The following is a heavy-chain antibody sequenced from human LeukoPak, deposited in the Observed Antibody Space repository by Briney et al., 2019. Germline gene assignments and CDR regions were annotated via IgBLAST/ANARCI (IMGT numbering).Heavy chain of an antibody. D-gene: IGHD1-1*01. Sequence: GGYLRLSCAASGFTFSNAWMSWVRQAPGKGLEWVGRIKSKTDGGTTDYAAPVKGRFTISRDDSKNTLYLQMNSLKTEDTAVYYCTTWENHWNYNDYWGQGTLVTVSS. CDR2: IKSKTDGGTT. J-gene: IGHJ4*02. CDR1: GFTFSNAW. CDR3: TTWENHWNYNDY. V-gene: IGHV3-15*01.